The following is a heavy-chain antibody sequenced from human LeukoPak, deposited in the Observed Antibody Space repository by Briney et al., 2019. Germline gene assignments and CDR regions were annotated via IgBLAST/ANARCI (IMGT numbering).Heavy chain of an antibody. V-gene: IGHV1-2*02. Sequence: ASVKVSCKASGYTFTGYHMHWVRQAPGQGLEWMGWINPNSGGTNYAQKFQGRVTMTRDTSISTAYMELSRLRSDDTAVYYCARGFMYSGSYCLDYWGQGTLVTVSS. CDR3: ARGFMYSGSYCLDY. J-gene: IGHJ4*02. CDR2: INPNSGGT. D-gene: IGHD1-26*01. CDR1: GYTFTGYH.